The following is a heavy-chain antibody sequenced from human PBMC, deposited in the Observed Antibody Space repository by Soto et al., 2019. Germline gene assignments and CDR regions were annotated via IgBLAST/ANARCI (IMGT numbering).Heavy chain of an antibody. CDR1: GYTFTSYA. CDR3: ARVAYVAVAELFWFDP. CDR2: INAGNGNT. V-gene: IGHV1-3*05. D-gene: IGHD6-19*01. J-gene: IGHJ5*02. Sequence: QVQLVQSGAEEKKPGASVKVSCKASGYTFTSYAMHWVRQAPGQRLEWMGWINAGNGNTKYSQKFQGRVTITRDTSASTAYMELSSLRSEHTAVYYCARVAYVAVAELFWFDPWGQGTLVTVSS.